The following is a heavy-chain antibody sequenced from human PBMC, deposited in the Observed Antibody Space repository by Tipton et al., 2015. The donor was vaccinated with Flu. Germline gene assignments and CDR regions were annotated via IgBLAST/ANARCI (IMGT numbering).Heavy chain of an antibody. CDR1: GFTFSSYA. CDR3: ARGGSSGYFYWYFDL. J-gene: IGHJ2*01. D-gene: IGHD3-22*01. V-gene: IGHV3-30-3*01. CDR2: ISYDGSNK. Sequence: SLRLSCAASGFTFSSYAMHWVRQAPGKGLEWVAVISYDGSNKYYADSVKGRFTISRDNSKNTLYLQMNSLRAEDTAVYYCARGGSSGYFYWYFDLWGRGTLVTVSS.